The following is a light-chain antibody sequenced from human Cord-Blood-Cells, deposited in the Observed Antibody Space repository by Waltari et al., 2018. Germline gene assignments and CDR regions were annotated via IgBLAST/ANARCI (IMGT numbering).Light chain of an antibody. Sequence: QSALPQPASVSGSPGQSLTLSCTGTSTDVGGYHYVSWYQQHPGKAPKLMIYDVSNRPSGVSNRFSGSKSGNTASLTISGLQAEDEADYYCSSYTSSSHAVFGGGTQLTVL. CDR2: DVS. CDR1: STDVGGYHY. J-gene: IGLJ7*01. CDR3: SSYTSSSHAV. V-gene: IGLV2-14*01.